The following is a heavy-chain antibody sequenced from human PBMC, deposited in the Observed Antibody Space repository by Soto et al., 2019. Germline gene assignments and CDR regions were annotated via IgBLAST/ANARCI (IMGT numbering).Heavy chain of an antibody. CDR2: IIPIFGTA. V-gene: IGHV1-69*01. D-gene: IGHD3-10*01. CDR3: ARGPTLYGSGSYSGMDV. CDR1: GGTFSSYA. Sequence: QVQLVQSGAEVKKPGSSVKVSCKASGGTFSSYAISWVRQAPGQGLEWMGGIIPIFGTANYAQKFQGRVTITADESTRTAYMELSSLRSEDTAVYYCARGPTLYGSGSYSGMDVWGQGTTVTVSS. J-gene: IGHJ6*02.